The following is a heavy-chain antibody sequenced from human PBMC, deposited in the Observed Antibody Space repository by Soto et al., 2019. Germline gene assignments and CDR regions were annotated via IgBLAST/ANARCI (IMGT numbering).Heavy chain of an antibody. J-gene: IGHJ2*01. V-gene: IGHV3-33*05. CDR3: ASVFQASYGIPVVRSVSAFLLHRSTDL. D-gene: IGHD1-26*01. Sequence: PGKGLEWVAVISYDGSNKYYADSVKGRFTISRDNSKNTLYLQMNSLRAEDTAVYYCASVFQASYGIPVVRSVSAFLLHRSTDL. CDR2: ISYDGSNK.